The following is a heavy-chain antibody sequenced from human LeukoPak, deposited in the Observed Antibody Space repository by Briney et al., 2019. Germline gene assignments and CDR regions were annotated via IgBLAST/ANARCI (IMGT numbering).Heavy chain of an antibody. CDR3: ARDLIGRYTFDY. D-gene: IGHD3-10*01. J-gene: IGHJ4*02. Sequence: GGPLRLSCVASRFTFSAYNMHWVRQAQGKGLDWVALMSPDGNKKYYADSVKGRFTISRDNSKNTVDLQLNSLRAEDTAVYYCARDLIGRYTFDYCGQGTLVTVSS. CDR1: RFTFSAYN. V-gene: IGHV3-30-3*01. CDR2: MSPDGNKK.